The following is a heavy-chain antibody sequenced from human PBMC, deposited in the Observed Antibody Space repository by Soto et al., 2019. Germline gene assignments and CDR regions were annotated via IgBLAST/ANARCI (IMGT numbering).Heavy chain of an antibody. D-gene: IGHD4-17*01. V-gene: IGHV3-33*08. CDR1: GFTFSSYG. CDR3: ARSPPVSYFDY. J-gene: IGHJ4*02. Sequence: GGSLRLSCAASGFTFSSYGMHWVRQAPGKGLEWVAAIWYDGSNKYYADSVKGRFTISRDNSKNTLYLQMKSLRSDDMAVYYCARSPPVSYFDYWGQGTLVTVSS. CDR2: IWYDGSNK.